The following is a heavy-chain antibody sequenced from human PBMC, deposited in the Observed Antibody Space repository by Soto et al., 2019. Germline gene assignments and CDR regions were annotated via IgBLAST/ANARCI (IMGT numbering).Heavy chain of an antibody. J-gene: IGHJ5*02. CDR3: ARQKIVVVPAAMRPTNWFDP. V-gene: IGHV4-39*01. CDR1: GGSISSSSYY. CDR2: IYYSGST. Sequence: SETLSLTCTVSGGSISSSSYYWGWIRQPPGKGLEWIGSIYYSGSTYYNPSLKSRVTISVDTSKNQFSLKLSSVTAADTAVYYCARQKIVVVPAAMRPTNWFDPWGQGTLV. D-gene: IGHD2-2*01.